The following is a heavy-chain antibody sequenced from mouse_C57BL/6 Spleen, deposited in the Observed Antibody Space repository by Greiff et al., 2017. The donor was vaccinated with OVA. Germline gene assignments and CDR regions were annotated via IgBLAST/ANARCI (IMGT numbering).Heavy chain of an antibody. J-gene: IGHJ1*03. D-gene: IGHD1-1*01. V-gene: IGHV1-9*01. CDR2: ILPGSGST. CDR3: ARRGSGSSYRTYWYIDV. Sequence: QVQLQQSGAELMKPGASVKLSCKATGYTFTGYWIEWVKQRPGHGLEWIGEILPGSGSTNYNEKFKGPATFTADTYSNTANMQRSSLTTDDSAIYYCARRGSGSSYRTYWYIDVWGTGTTVTVSS. CDR1: GYTFTGYW.